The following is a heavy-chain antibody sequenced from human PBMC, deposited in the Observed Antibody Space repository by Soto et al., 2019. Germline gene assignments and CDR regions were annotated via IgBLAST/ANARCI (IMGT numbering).Heavy chain of an antibody. V-gene: IGHV1-18*01. CDR2: ISAYNGNT. J-gene: IGHJ4*02. CDR3: ARDPPPPDY. CDR1: GYTFASYA. Sequence: QVQLVQSGAEVKKPGASVKVSCKASGYTFASYAISWMRQAPGQGLEWMGWISAYNGNTNYEQKRQGRVTRTTDTSTSTAYMERRSLRSDDTAVYYCARDPPPPDYWGQGTLVTVSS.